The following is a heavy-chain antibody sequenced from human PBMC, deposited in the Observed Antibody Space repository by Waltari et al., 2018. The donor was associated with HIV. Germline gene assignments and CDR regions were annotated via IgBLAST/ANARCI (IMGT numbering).Heavy chain of an antibody. V-gene: IGHV4-61*02. D-gene: IGHD5-12*01. J-gene: IGHJ4*02. CDR3: ARVSGGYERFDY. CDR1: GGSISSGSYY. Sequence: QVQLQESGPGLVKPSQTLSLTCTVSGGSISSGSYYWSWIRQPAGKGLEWIGRIYTSGSTNYYPSLTSRVTISVDTSKTQLSLKLSSVTAADTAVYYCARVSGGYERFDYWGQGTLVTVSS. CDR2: IYTSGST.